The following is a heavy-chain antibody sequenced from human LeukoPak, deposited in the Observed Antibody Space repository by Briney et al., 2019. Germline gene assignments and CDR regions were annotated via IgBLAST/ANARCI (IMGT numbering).Heavy chain of an antibody. CDR2: IIPIFGTA. D-gene: IGHD4-17*01. V-gene: IGHV1-69*13. J-gene: IGHJ4*02. CDR1: RYTFTAYY. Sequence: SVKVSCKGSRYTFTAYYMHWVRQAPGQGLEWMGGIIPIFGTANYAQKFQGRVTSTADESTSTAYMELSSLRSEDTAVYYCARVGYGDYIFDYWGQGTLVTVSS. CDR3: ARVGYGDYIFDY.